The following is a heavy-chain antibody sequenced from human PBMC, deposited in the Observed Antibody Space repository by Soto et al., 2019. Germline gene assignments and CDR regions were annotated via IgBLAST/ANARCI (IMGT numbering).Heavy chain of an antibody. CDR3: ARDPTYYDFWSGTRGSGYFDS. CDR1: RFTFCISA. CDR2: ISYDGSNK. V-gene: IGHV3-30-3*01. J-gene: IGHJ4*02. D-gene: IGHD3-3*01. Sequence: GGSLGLSSATSRFTFCISAMPGVCDATGKGLEWVAVISYDGSNKYYADSVKGRFTISRDNSKNTLYLQMNSLRAEDTAVYYCARDPTYYDFWSGTRGSGYFDSWGQGTLVTVSS.